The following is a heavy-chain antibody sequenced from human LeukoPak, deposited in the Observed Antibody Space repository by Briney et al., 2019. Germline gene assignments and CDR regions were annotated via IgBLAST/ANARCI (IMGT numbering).Heavy chain of an antibody. J-gene: IGHJ4*02. D-gene: IGHD3-22*01. CDR2: IIPNSGGT. Sequence: ASLKVSSEASGDTSTGDYMHGVRQAPGQGLEWMGWIIPNSGGTNYAQKLQGSVTMTRDTSISTAYMELSRLRTDVTAVYYCAGINYDSSGAKYYFDYWGQGTLVTVSS. CDR3: AGINYDSSGAKYYFDY. CDR1: GDTSTGDY. V-gene: IGHV1-2*02.